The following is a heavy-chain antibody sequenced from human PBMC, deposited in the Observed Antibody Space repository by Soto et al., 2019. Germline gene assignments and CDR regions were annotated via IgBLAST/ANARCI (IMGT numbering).Heavy chain of an antibody. D-gene: IGHD6-19*01. CDR2: IYISGGN. V-gene: IGHV4-4*07. CDR3: ARGHSSGWPTNWFDP. J-gene: IGHJ5*02. CDR1: GGSMTIDY. Sequence: SEALSVTCTVSGGSMTIDYWSWIQQPAGKGLEWIGRIYISGGNPSLNYNPSLRSRVTMSVETSKNQFSLKVSFVTAADTAVYYCARGHSSGWPTNWFDPWGQGTLVTVSS.